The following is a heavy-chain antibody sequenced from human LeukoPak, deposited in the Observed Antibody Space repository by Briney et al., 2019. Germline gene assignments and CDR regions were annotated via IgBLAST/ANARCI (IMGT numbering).Heavy chain of an antibody. CDR1: GGSFSGYY. D-gene: IGHD3-22*01. J-gene: IGHJ4*02. V-gene: IGHV4-34*01. CDR3: ARGPTYYYDSSGYYYLGFFDY. CDR2: INHSGST. Sequence: SETLSLTCAVYGGSFSGYYWSWIRQPPGKGLEWIGEINHSGSTNYNPSLKSRVTISVDTSKNQFSLKLSSVTAADTAVYYCARGPTYYYDSSGYYYLGFFDYWGQGTLVTVS.